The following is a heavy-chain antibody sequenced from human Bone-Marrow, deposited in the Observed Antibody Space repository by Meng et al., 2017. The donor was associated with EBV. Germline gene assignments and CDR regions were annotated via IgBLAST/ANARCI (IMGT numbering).Heavy chain of an antibody. V-gene: IGHV1-8*01. CDR1: GYTFSSFD. CDR2: MSPDSGKT. CDR3: ARNLYGDGMRDY. D-gene: IGHD2-21*02. Sequence: QVQRVQSGAEVKKPGASVKVSCKGSGYTFSSFDINWVRQATGQGLEWMSWMSPDSGKTGYAEKFQGRVTLTSDTSINTAYLELSSLTSEDTAVYYCARNLYGDGMRDYWGQGTLVTVSS. J-gene: IGHJ4*02.